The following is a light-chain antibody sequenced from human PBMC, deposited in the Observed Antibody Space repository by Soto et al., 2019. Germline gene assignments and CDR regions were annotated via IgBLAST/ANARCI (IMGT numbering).Light chain of an antibody. CDR2: GAS. CDR3: QQYGSSVT. V-gene: IGKV3-15*01. CDR1: QSVNSK. J-gene: IGKJ1*01. Sequence: IVMTQSPATLSVSPGGRVSLSCRASQSVNSKLAWYQQRPGQAPRLLIYGASTRATGIPARFSGSGSGTDFSLTISRLEPEDFAVYYFQQYGSSVTFGQGTKVDI.